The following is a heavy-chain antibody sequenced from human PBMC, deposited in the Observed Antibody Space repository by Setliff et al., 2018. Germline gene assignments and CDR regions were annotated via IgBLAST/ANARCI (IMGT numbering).Heavy chain of an antibody. D-gene: IGHD1-1*01. V-gene: IGHV4-34*01. CDR2: INQSGSG. Sequence: SETLSLPCNVYGESFDTYYWSWIRQPPGKGLEWFGEINQSGSGDYNPSFKGRVTISVDTSKKQFSLTLRYVTAADTALYYCRQAVVGRDVFDIWGQGTVVTVSS. CDR1: GESFDTYY. J-gene: IGHJ3*02. CDR3: RQAVVGRDVFDI.